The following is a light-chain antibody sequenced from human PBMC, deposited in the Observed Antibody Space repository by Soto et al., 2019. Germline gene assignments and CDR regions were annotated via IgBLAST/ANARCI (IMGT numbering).Light chain of an antibody. CDR1: QSLSGW. V-gene: IGKV1-5*01. Sequence: TLSSSLGDSVTITCRASQSLSGWLAWYQQKPGKAPNLLIYDTSTLKSGVPSRFSGSGSGTDFTLTISSLQPEDFATYYCQQYNSYSRTFGQGTKVDIK. J-gene: IGKJ1*01. CDR3: QQYNSYSRT. CDR2: DTS.